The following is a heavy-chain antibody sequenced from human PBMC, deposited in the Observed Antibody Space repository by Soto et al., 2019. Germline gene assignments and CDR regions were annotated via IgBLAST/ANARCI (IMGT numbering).Heavy chain of an antibody. CDR3: ARPPIQLWFLHFDY. D-gene: IGHD5-18*01. Sequence: QVQLVQSGAEVKKPGASVKVSCKASGYTFTSYGISWVRQAPGQGLEWMGWISAYNGNTNYAQKLQGRVTMTTDTSTRTAYSELRRLRADDTAVYYCARPPIQLWFLHFDYWGQGTLVTVSS. J-gene: IGHJ4*02. CDR2: ISAYNGNT. V-gene: IGHV1-18*01. CDR1: GYTFTSYG.